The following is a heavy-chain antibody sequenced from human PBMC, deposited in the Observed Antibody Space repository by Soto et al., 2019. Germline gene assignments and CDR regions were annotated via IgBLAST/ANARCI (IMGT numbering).Heavy chain of an antibody. Sequence: QVQLQESGPGLVKPSDTLSLTCAVSGYSISSSNWWGWIRQPPGKGLEWIGDIYYSGTTYYNPSLKSRVTMSVDTSKNQFPRKLTSVTAVATAVYYWARREVQGPIDYWGQGTLVTVSS. CDR2: IYYSGTT. D-gene: IGHD1-26*01. V-gene: IGHV4-28*01. J-gene: IGHJ4*02. CDR3: ARREVQGPIDY. CDR1: GYSISSSNW.